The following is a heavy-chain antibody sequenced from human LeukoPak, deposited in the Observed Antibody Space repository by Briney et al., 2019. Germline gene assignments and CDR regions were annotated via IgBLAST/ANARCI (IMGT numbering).Heavy chain of an antibody. V-gene: IGHV3-23*01. J-gene: IGHJ4*02. Sequence: PGGSLRLSCAASGFIFSNYALRWVRQAPGKGLEWVSAISGSGDSTYYAGSVKGRFTISRDNSKNTLYLQMNSLRDEDTAVYYCARDREIAVSEDWGQGTLVTVAS. CDR2: ISGSGDST. CDR3: ARDREIAVSED. CDR1: GFIFSNYA. D-gene: IGHD6-19*01.